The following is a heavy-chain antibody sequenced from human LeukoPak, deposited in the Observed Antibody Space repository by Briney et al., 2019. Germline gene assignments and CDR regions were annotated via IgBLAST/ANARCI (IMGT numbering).Heavy chain of an antibody. Sequence: GGSLRLSCAASGFTFSDYYMSWIRQAPGKGLEWVSYISSSGSTIYYADSVKGRFTISRDNSKNTLYLQMNSLRAEDTAVYYCATLTLYYDFWSGYHEEKDYWGQGTLVTVSS. CDR3: ATLTLYYDFWSGYHEEKDY. CDR2: ISSSGSTI. V-gene: IGHV3-11*01. CDR1: GFTFSDYY. D-gene: IGHD3-3*01. J-gene: IGHJ4*02.